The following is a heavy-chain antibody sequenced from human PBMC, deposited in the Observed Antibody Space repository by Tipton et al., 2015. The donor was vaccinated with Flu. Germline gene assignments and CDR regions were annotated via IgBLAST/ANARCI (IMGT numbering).Heavy chain of an antibody. CDR3: ARGVSGARGGLHY. CDR2: INNSGGT. J-gene: IGHJ4*02. Sequence: GLVKPSETLSLTCGVYGGSFSGYYCSWIRQPPGKGLEWIGEINNSGGTNYNPSLKSRVAITVDTSKNQFSLKLSPVTAADTAVYYCARGVSGARGGLHYWGQGTLVIVSS. D-gene: IGHD3-16*01. CDR1: GGSFSGYY. V-gene: IGHV4-34*01.